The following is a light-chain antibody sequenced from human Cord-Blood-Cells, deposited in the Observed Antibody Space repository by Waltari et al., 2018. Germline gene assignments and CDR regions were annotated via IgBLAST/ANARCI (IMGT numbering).Light chain of an antibody. CDR1: ALPKQY. CDR3: QSADSSGTYWV. V-gene: IGLV3-25*03. CDR2: KDS. J-gene: IGLJ3*02. Sequence: SYELTQPPSVSVSPGQPARITCPGDALPKQYAYWSQQKPGQAPVLGIYKDSERPSGIPERFSGSSSGTTVTLTISGVQAEDEADYYCQSADSSGTYWVFGGGTKLTVL.